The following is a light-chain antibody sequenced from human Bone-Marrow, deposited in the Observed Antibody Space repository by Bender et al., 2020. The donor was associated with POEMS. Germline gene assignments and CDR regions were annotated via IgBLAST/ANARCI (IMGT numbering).Light chain of an antibody. CDR1: SSDIGSFNL. CDR2: DVN. CDR3: SSYTTSTTLDWV. V-gene: IGLV2-14*02. J-gene: IGLJ3*02. Sequence: QSALTQPASVSGSPGQSITISCTGTSSDIGSFNLVSWYQHHPGKAPKLMIYDVNKRPSRVSDRFSASKSGITASLTISGLQAEDEADYYCSSYTTSTTLDWVFGGGTRLTVL.